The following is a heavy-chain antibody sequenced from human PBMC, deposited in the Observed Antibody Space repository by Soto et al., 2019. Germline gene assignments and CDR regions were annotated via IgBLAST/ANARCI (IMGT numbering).Heavy chain of an antibody. CDR3: ERTPVVGFKDY. D-gene: IGHD1-26*01. Sequence: SGPTLVNPTQTLTLTCTFSGFSLSTSGMRVSWIRQPPGKALEWLARIDWDDDKFYSTSLKTRLTISKDTSKNQVVLTMTNMDPVDTAKYYCERTPVVGFKDYWGQGTLVTVSS. J-gene: IGHJ4*02. V-gene: IGHV2-70*04. CDR2: IDWDDDK. CDR1: GFSLSTSGMR.